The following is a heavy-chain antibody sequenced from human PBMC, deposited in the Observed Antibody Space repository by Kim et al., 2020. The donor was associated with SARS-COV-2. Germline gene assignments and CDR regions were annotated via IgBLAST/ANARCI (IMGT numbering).Heavy chain of an antibody. CDR1: GFTFSSYG. J-gene: IGHJ6*02. V-gene: IGHV3-33*06. D-gene: IGHD3-10*01. CDR2: ICYDGSNK. CDR3: AKYQNYYGSGRRYYYGMDV. Sequence: GGSLRLSCAASGFTFSSYGMHWVRQAPGKGLEWVAVICYDGSNKYYADSVKGRFTISRDNSKNTLYLQMNSLRAEDTAVYYCAKYQNYYGSGRRYYYGMDVWGQGTTVTVSS.